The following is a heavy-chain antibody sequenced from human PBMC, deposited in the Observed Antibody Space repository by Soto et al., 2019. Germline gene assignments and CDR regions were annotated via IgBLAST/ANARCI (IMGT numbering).Heavy chain of an antibody. D-gene: IGHD3-3*02. CDR1: GGSISSGGYS. J-gene: IGHJ5*02. V-gene: IGHV4-31*11. CDR2: IYYSGST. CDR3: ARDSVPTFRWFDP. Sequence: SETLSLTCAVSGGSISSGGYSWSWIRQHPGKGLEWIGYIYYSGSTYYNPSLKSRVTISVDTSKNQFSLKLSSVTAADTAVYYCARDSVPTFRWFDPWGQGTLVTVSS.